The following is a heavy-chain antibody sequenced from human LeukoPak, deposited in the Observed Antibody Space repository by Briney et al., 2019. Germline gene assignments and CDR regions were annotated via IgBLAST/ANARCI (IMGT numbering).Heavy chain of an antibody. V-gene: IGHV4-34*01. D-gene: IGHD3-10*01. Sequence: SETLSLTCAVYGGSFSGYYWSWIRQPPGKGLEWIGEISHSGSTNYNPSLKSRVTISVDTSKNQFSLKLSSVTAADTAVYYCARARRYYYGSGKRYGMDVWGKGTTVAVSS. CDR1: GGSFSGYY. CDR3: ARARRYYYGSGKRYGMDV. J-gene: IGHJ6*04. CDR2: ISHSGST.